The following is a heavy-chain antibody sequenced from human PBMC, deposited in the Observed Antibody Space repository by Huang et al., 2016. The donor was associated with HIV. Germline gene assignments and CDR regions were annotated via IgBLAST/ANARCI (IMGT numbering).Heavy chain of an antibody. CDR2: FMPVFGSP. D-gene: IGHD4-4*01. CDR3: ARGSLEYSVSSSLDY. J-gene: IGHJ4*02. CDR1: GGPCRSYS. V-gene: IGHV1-69*13. Sequence: QVQLLQSGAEVKKPGSSVKVSCKASGGPCRSYSIAWVRQAPGQGLEWVASFMPVFGSPNYAQKWQGRGRVTADESTSTVYMELRDLRPDDTAVYFCARGSLEYSVSSSLDYWGQGTHVTVSS.